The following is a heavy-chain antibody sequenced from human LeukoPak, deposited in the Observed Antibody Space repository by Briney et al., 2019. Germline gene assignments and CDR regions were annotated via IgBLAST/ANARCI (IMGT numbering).Heavy chain of an antibody. J-gene: IGHJ1*01. CDR3: ASLIAVAGPYFQH. CDR1: GGSISSSSYY. D-gene: IGHD6-19*01. CDR2: IYYSGST. V-gene: IGHV4-39*01. Sequence: KPSETLSLTCTVSGGSISSSSYYWGWIRQPPGKGLEWIGSIYYSGSTYYNPSLKSRVTISVDTSKNQFSLKLSSVTAADTAVYYCASLIAVAGPYFQHWGQGTLVTVSS.